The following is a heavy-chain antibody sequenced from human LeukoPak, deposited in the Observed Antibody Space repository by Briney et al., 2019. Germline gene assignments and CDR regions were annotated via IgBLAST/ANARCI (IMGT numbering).Heavy chain of an antibody. V-gene: IGHV3-21*04. J-gene: IGHJ4*02. CDR2: ISSSSSYI. Sequence: PGGSLRLSCAASGFTFSSYSMNWVRQAPGKGLEWVSSISSSSSYIYYADSVKGRFTISRDNSKNTLYLQMNSLRAEDTAVYYCAKDTGKYYDFWSGYNPDFDYWGQGTLVTVPS. CDR1: GFTFSSYS. CDR3: AKDTGKYYDFWSGYNPDFDY. D-gene: IGHD3-3*01.